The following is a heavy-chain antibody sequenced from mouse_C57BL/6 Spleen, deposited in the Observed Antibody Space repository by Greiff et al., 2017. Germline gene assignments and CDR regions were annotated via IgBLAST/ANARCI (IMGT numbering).Heavy chain of an antibody. CDR1: GYTFTSYW. J-gene: IGHJ1*03. V-gene: IGHV1-61*01. CDR3: ARSRNSLYFDV. CDR2: IYPSDSET. Sequence: VQLQQPGAELVRPGSSVKLSCKASGYTFTSYWMDWVKQRPGQGLEWIGNIYPSDSETHYNQKFKDKATLTVDKSSSTAYMQLSSLTSEDSAVYYCARSRNSLYFDVWGTGTTVTVSS.